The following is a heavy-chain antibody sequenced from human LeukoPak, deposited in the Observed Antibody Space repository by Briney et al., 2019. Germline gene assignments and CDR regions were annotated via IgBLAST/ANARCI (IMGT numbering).Heavy chain of an antibody. Sequence: SEALSVTCVVYGGSFSGYYWSWIRPPPGKGREWVGEIYLIGSANHNPSLPRRVTISVDTSNNKSSLKLSSVTAADTAVYYCARARPDILLIVYAPKGYYYMDFWGKGTTVTVSS. CDR1: GGSFSGYY. CDR3: ARARPDILLIVYAPKGYYYMDF. V-gene: IGHV4-34*01. CDR2: IYLIGSA. D-gene: IGHD2-8*01. J-gene: IGHJ6*03.